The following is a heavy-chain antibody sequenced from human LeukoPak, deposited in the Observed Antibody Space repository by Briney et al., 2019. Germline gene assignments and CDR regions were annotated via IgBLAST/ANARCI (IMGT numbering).Heavy chain of an antibody. V-gene: IGHV3-11*01. D-gene: IGHD6-19*01. CDR3: ARVRSGYYYYMDV. CDR1: GFTFSDYY. CDR2: ISSSGSTI. J-gene: IGHJ6*03. Sequence: GGSLRLSCAASGFTFSDYYMSWIRQAPGKGLEWVSYISSSGSTIYYTDSVKGRFTISRDNAKNSLYLQMNSLRAEDTAVYYCARVRSGYYYYMDVWGKGTTVTVSS.